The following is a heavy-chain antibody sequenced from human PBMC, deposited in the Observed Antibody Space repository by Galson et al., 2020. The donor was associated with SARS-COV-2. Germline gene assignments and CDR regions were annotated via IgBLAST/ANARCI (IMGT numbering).Heavy chain of an antibody. CDR2: ISGSGGST. V-gene: IGHV3-23*01. CDR3: AKDSHTLFWSGYSAFDY. Sequence: GESLKISCAASGFTFSSYAMSWVRQAPGKGLEWVSAISGSGGSTYYADSVKGRFTISRDNSKNTLYLQMNSLRAKDTAVYYCAKDSHTLFWSGYSAFDYWGQGTLVTVSS. CDR1: GFTFSSYA. D-gene: IGHD3-3*01. J-gene: IGHJ4*02.